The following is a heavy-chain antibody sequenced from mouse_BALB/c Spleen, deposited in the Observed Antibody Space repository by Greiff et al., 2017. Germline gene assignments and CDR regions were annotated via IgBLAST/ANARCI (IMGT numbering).Heavy chain of an antibody. Sequence: EVKLVESGGGLVQPGGSRKLSCAASGFTFSSFGMHWVRQAPEKGLEWVAYISSGSSTIYYADTVKGRFTISRDNPKNTLFLQMTSLRSEDTAMYYCARGDGYSGFAYWGQGTLVTVSA. J-gene: IGHJ3*01. CDR2: ISSGSSTI. CDR3: ARGDGYSGFAY. V-gene: IGHV5-17*02. D-gene: IGHD2-3*01. CDR1: GFTFSSFG.